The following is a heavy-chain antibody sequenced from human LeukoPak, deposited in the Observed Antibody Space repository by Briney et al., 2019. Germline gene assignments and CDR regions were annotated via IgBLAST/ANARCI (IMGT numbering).Heavy chain of an antibody. CDR1: GYTFTSYG. J-gene: IGHJ4*02. CDR2: ISTYNGYT. CDR3: ARRPYSDY. V-gene: IGHV1-18*01. Sequence: ASVTVSCKASGYTFTSYGITWVRQAPGQGLEWMGWISTYNGYTNYAQNLQGRVTMTTDTSTSTAYMELRTLRSDDTAVYYCARRPYSDYWGQGTLVTVSS.